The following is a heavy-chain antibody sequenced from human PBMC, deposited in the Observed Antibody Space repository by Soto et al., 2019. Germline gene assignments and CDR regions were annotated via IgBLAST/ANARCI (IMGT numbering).Heavy chain of an antibody. D-gene: IGHD2-21*02. V-gene: IGHV5-51*01. CDR3: ARGREKYCGGDCYKYGMDV. J-gene: IGHJ6*02. Sequence: GESLKISCKGSGYSFSNYWIGWVRQMPGKGLEWMGIIYPGDSDTRYSPSFQGQVTISADKSISTAYLQWSSLKASDTAMYYCARGREKYCGGDCYKYGMDVWGQGTTVTVSS. CDR1: GYSFSNYW. CDR2: IYPGDSDT.